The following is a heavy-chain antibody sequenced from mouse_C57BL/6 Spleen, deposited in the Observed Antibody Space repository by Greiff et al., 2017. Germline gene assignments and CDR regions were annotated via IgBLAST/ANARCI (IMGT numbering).Heavy chain of an antibody. D-gene: IGHD4-1*01. CDR1: GYAFSSSW. J-gene: IGHJ2*01. CDR2: IYPGAGDP. CDR3: ANWSFDY. V-gene: IGHV1-82*01. Sequence: VKLQESGPELVKPGASVKISCKASGYAFSSSWMNWVQQRPGKGLEWIGRIYPGAGDPTGNGKCKGKTTRAADKTSSTAYMQRSSLTSEDSAVYFCANWSFDYWGQGTTLTVSS.